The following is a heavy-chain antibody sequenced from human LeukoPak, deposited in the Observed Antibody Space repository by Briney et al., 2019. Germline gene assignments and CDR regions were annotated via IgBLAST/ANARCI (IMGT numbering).Heavy chain of an antibody. J-gene: IGHJ5*02. Sequence: SETLSLTCTVSGGSISSYYWSWIRQPPGKGLEWIGYIYYSGGTNYNPSLKGRVTISVDTSKNQFSLKLSSVTAADTAVYYCARGDDWFDPWGQGTLVTVSS. CDR3: ARGDDWFDP. D-gene: IGHD1-26*01. V-gene: IGHV4-59*01. CDR2: IYYSGGT. CDR1: GGSISSYY.